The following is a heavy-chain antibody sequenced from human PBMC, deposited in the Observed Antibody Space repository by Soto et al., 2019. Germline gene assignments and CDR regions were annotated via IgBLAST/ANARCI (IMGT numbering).Heavy chain of an antibody. CDR2: IIPIFGTA. D-gene: IGHD2-2*01. CDR3: ARADCISTSCSQVGWFDP. Sequence: QVQLVQSGAEVKKPGSSVKVSCKASGGTFSSYAISWVRQAPGQGLEWMGGIIPIFGTANYAQKFQGRVTITADESTRTADMELSSLRSEDTAVYYCARADCISTSCSQVGWFDPWGQGTLVTVSS. J-gene: IGHJ5*02. V-gene: IGHV1-69*12. CDR1: GGTFSSYA.